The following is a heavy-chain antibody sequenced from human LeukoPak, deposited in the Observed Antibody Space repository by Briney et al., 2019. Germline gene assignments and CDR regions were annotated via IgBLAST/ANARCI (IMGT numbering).Heavy chain of an antibody. V-gene: IGHV3-30-3*01. CDR3: ARVPVLLGGSGYYYPYYYYGMDV. CDR1: GFTFSSYA. J-gene: IGHJ6*02. D-gene: IGHD3-22*01. CDR2: ISYDGSNK. Sequence: PGGSLRLSCAASGFTFSSYAMHWVRQAPGKGLEWVAVISYDGSNKYYADSVKGRFTISRDNSKNTLYLQMNSLRAEDTAVYYCARVPVLLGGSGYYYPYYYYGMDVWGQGTTVTVSS.